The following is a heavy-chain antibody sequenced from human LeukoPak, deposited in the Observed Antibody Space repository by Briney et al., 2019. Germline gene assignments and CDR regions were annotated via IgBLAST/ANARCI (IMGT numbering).Heavy chain of an antibody. J-gene: IGHJ5*02. CDR2: IYHSGST. D-gene: IGHD3-10*01. V-gene: IGHV4-38-2*02. CDR1: GGSISSYY. Sequence: PSETLSLTCTVSGGSISSYYWSWIRQPPGKGLEWIGSIYHSGSTYYNPSLKSRVTISVDTSKNQFSLKLSSVTAADTAVYYCARDGLTMVRGVIILYWFDPWGQGTLVTVSS. CDR3: ARDGLTMVRGVIILYWFDP.